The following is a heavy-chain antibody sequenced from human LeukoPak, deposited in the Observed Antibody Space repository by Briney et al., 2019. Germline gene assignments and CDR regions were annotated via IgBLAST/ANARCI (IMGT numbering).Heavy chain of an antibody. Sequence: SETLSLTCTVSGYSISSGYYWGWIRQPPGKGLEWIGSIYHSGSTYYNPSLKSRVTISVDTSKNQFSLKLSSVTAADTAVYYCARAVDYYDSSGYQNYFDYWGQGTLVTVSS. CDR1: GYSISSGYY. V-gene: IGHV4-38-2*02. D-gene: IGHD3-22*01. CDR3: ARAVDYYDSSGYQNYFDY. J-gene: IGHJ4*02. CDR2: IYHSGST.